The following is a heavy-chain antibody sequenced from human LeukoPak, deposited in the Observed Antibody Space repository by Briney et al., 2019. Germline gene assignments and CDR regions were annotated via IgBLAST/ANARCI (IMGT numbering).Heavy chain of an antibody. D-gene: IGHD3-9*01. V-gene: IGHV1-2*02. CDR2: INPNSGST. CDR1: GYTFTGYY. CDR3: ARVLRYFDWTMGY. Sequence: ASVKVSCKASGYTFTGYYMHWVRQAPGQGLEWMGWINPNSGSTNYAQKFQGRVTMTRDTSISTAYMELSRLRSDDTAVYYCARVLRYFDWTMGYWGQGTLVTVSS. J-gene: IGHJ4*02.